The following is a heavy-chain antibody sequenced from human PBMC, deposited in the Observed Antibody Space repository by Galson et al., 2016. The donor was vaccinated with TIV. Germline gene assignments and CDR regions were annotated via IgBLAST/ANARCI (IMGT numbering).Heavy chain of an antibody. CDR2: ISGSGDST. CDR3: AKVLWDIVVAPGASAGAYFDY. D-gene: IGHD2-2*01. CDR1: GFTFWNYG. Sequence: SLRLSCAASGFTFWNYGMSWVRQAPGKGLEWVSLISGSGDSTYYADSVKGRFTISRDNSKNTVYLQLNSLRAEDTAAYYCAKVLWDIVVAPGASAGAYFDYWGQGTLVTVSS. J-gene: IGHJ4*02. V-gene: IGHV3-23*01.